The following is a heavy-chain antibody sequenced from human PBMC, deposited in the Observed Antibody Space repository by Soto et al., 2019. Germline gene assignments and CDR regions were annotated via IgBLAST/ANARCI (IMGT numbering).Heavy chain of an antibody. CDR1: GFTFSSYW. V-gene: IGHV3-7*03. CDR2: IKQDGSEK. D-gene: IGHD3-22*01. CDR3: GSDNSYDRSGYYWESFQH. J-gene: IGHJ1*01. Sequence: PGWSLRLSCAASGFTFSSYWMSWVRQAPGKGLEWVANIKQDGSEKYYVDSVKGRFTISRDNAKNSLYLQMNSLRAEATAVYYYGSDNSYDRSGYYWESFQHWGKGTLVTVPS.